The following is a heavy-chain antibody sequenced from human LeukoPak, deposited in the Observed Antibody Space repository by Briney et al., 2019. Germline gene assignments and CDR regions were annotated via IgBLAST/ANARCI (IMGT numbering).Heavy chain of an antibody. V-gene: IGHV3-23*01. CDR3: AKDLSLYGSGGAFDY. CDR1: GFTFSSYA. CDR2: ISGSGGST. J-gene: IGHJ4*02. D-gene: IGHD3-10*01. Sequence: TGGSLRLSCAASGFTFSSYAMSWVRQAPGKGLEWVSAISGSGGSTYYADSVKGRFTISRDNSKNTLYLQMNSLRAEDTAVYYCAKDLSLYGSGGAFDYWGQGTLVTVSS.